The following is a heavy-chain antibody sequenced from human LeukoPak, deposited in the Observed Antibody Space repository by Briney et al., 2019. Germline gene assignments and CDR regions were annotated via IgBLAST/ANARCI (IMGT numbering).Heavy chain of an antibody. J-gene: IGHJ4*02. Sequence: GGSLRLSCAASGFTFSHYALHWVRQAPGKGLEWVALIGHDGADKYYADSVKGQFLISRDNSKNMLFLQMNSLIIEDTAVYYCARNSDYYDYSPQSVWGQGTLVIVS. V-gene: IGHV3-30*04. CDR3: ARNSDYYDYSPQSV. CDR1: GFTFSHYA. CDR2: IGHDGADK. D-gene: IGHD3-22*01.